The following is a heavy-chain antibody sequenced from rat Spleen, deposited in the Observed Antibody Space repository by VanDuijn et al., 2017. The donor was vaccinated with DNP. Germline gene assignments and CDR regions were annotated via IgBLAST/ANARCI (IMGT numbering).Heavy chain of an antibody. CDR1: GFIISDYY. J-gene: IGHJ2*01. V-gene: IGHV5-22*01. CDR3: TRHVLPLRVWDY. CDR2: SSYDGRST. Sequence: EVQLVEAGGGLVQPGRSLKLSCAASGFIISDYYMAWVRQAPTKGLEWVAYSSYDGRSTYNGDSVKGRFTISRNNAKSTLYLQMTSLRSEDMATYYCTRHVLPLRVWDYWGQGVMVTVSS. D-gene: IGHD1-4*01.